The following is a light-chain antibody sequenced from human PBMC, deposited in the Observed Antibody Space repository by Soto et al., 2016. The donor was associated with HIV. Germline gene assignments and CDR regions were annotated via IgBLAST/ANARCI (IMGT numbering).Light chain of an antibody. CDR1: KLGDKY. CDR3: QAWDSSTVV. CDR2: QDT. Sequence: SYELTQPPSVSVSPGQTATITCSGDKLGDKYAYWYQQKPGQSPVLVIYQDTKRPSGIPERFSGSNSASTATLTISGTQAMDEADYYCQAWDSSTVVFGGGTKLTVL. J-gene: IGLJ2*01. V-gene: IGLV3-1*01.